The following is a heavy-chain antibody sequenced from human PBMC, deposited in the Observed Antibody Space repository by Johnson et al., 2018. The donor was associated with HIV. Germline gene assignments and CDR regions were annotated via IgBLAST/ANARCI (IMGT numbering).Heavy chain of an antibody. CDR2: INWNGGST. J-gene: IGHJ3*02. CDR1: GFTFDDYG. V-gene: IGHV3-20*04. Sequence: VQLVESGGGLVQPGGSLRLSCAASGFTFDDYGMSWVRQAPGKGLEWVSGINWNGGSTDYADSVKGRFIISRDNSKNTLYLQMNSLTTEDTAAYYCARGGGCGGDCYSGFDAFDIWGQGTMVTVS. CDR3: ARGGGCGGDCYSGFDAFDI. D-gene: IGHD2-21*01.